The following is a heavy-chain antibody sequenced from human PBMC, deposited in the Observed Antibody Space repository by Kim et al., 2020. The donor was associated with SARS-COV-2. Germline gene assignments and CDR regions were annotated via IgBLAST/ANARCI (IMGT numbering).Heavy chain of an antibody. CDR1: GYSFARYW. J-gene: IGHJ6*02. CDR2: IDPGDSDT. Sequence: GESLKISCKGSGYSFARYWIAWVRQMPGKGLEWMGIIDPGDSDTRYSPSFEGQVTISADKSITTAYLAWSSLAASDTAMYYCARPSDPVFYYYAMDVGGQGTTVTVPS. CDR3: ARPSDPVFYYYAMDV. V-gene: IGHV5-51*01.